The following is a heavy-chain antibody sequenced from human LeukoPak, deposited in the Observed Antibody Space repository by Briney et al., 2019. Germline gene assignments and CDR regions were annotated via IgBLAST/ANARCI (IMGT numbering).Heavy chain of an antibody. CDR2: ISGSGGST. CDR1: GFTFSSYA. V-gene: IGHV3-23*01. Sequence: GGSLRLPCAASGFTFSSYAMSWVRQAPGKGLEWVSAISGSGGSTYYADSVKGRFTISRDNSKNTLYLQMNSLRAEDTAVYYCAKGIGYSYGSFIDYWGQGTLVTVSS. J-gene: IGHJ4*02. D-gene: IGHD5-18*01. CDR3: AKGIGYSYGSFIDY.